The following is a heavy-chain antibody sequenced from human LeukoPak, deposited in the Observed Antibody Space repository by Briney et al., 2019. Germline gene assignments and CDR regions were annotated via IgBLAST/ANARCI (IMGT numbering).Heavy chain of an antibody. D-gene: IGHD3-10*01. Sequence: PGGSLRLSCAASGFTFSSYGMHWVRQAPGKGLEWVAVISYDGSNKYYGDFVKGRFTISRDNSKDTLYLQMNSLRAEDTAVYYCAKYHGFHFFDYWGQGTLVTVSS. J-gene: IGHJ4*02. CDR1: GFTFSSYG. V-gene: IGHV3-30*18. CDR2: ISYDGSNK. CDR3: AKYHGFHFFDY.